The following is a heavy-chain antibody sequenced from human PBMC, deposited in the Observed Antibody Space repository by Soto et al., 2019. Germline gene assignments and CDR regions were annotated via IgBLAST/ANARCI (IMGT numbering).Heavy chain of an antibody. CDR1: GFTFSNYA. V-gene: IGHV3-33*01. CDR3: ARTGSYGDY. D-gene: IGHD1-26*01. J-gene: IGHJ4*02. Sequence: QVPLVESGGGVVQPGRTLRLSCAASGFTFSNYAMHWVRQAPGKGLEWVAVDASKAYYAESVKGRFTISRDNSKDTLYLQMISLRGEDSAVYYCARTGSYGDYWGQGTLVTVSS. CDR2: DASKA.